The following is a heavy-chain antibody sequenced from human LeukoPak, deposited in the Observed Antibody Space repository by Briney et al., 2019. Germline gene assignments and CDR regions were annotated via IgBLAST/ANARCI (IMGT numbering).Heavy chain of an antibody. CDR3: ARDTLRYCSSTSCSVDP. D-gene: IGHD2-2*01. V-gene: IGHV3-21*01. J-gene: IGHJ5*02. CDR2: ISSSSSYI. CDR1: GFTFSSYS. Sequence: PGGSLRLSCAAPGFTFSSYSMNWVRQAPGKGLEWVSSISSSSSYIYYADSVKGRFTISRDNAKNSLYLQMNSLRAEDTAVYYCARDTLRYCSSTSCSVDPWGQGTLVTVSS.